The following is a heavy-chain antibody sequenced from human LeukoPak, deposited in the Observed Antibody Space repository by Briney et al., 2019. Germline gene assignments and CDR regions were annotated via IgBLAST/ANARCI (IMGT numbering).Heavy chain of an antibody. CDR1: GGSFSGYY. CDR3: ARAPIYMGFDY. Sequence: SETLSLTCAVYGGSFSGYYWSWIRQPPGKGLERIGEINHSGSTNYNPSLKSRVTISVDTSKNQFSLKLSSVTAADTAVYYCARAPIYMGFDYWGQGTLVTVSS. V-gene: IGHV4-34*01. D-gene: IGHD2-2*02. CDR2: INHSGST. J-gene: IGHJ4*02.